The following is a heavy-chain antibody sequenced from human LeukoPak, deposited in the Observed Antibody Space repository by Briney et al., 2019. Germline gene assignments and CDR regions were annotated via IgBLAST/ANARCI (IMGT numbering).Heavy chain of an antibody. CDR1: GFTFSSYA. CDR3: AKVLVVVVPAAIGGFDY. J-gene: IGHJ4*02. CDR2: ISGSGGST. V-gene: IGHV3-23*01. D-gene: IGHD2-2*01. Sequence: GGSLRLSCAASGFTFSSYAMSWVRQAPGKGLEWVSAISGSGGSTYYADSVKGRFTISRDNSKNTLHLQMNSLRAEDTAVYYCAKVLVVVVPAAIGGFDYWGQGTLVTVSS.